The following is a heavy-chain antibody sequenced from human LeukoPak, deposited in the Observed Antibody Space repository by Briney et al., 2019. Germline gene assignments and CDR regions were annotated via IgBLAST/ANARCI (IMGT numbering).Heavy chain of an antibody. CDR1: GYSISNGYS. V-gene: IGHV4-38-2*01. Sequence: KPSETLSLTCAVSGYSISNGYSWGWIRQPPGKGLEWIGRIYTSGSTNYNPSLKSRVTISVDTSKNQFSLKLSSVTAADTAVYYCARARPGYDAVVTATLYYYYYMDVWGKGTTVTVSS. J-gene: IGHJ6*03. CDR2: IYTSGST. CDR3: ARARPGYDAVVTATLYYYYYMDV. D-gene: IGHD2-21*02.